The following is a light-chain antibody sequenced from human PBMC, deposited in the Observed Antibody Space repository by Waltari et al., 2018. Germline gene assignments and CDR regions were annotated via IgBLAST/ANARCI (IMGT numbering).Light chain of an antibody. CDR1: SSNIGAGSD. Sequence: QSVLTPPPSVSGAPGQRVTISCTRSSSNIGAGSDVHWYQHLPRTAPKLLIYDNYNRPSGVADRFSASKSGTSASLAITGLQAEDEADYYCQSYDSLSDSYVFGTGTKVTVL. CDR3: QSYDSLSDSYV. CDR2: DNY. J-gene: IGLJ1*01. V-gene: IGLV1-40*01.